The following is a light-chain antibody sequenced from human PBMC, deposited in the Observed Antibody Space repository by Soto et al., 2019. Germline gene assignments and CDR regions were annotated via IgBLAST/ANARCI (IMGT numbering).Light chain of an antibody. CDR3: QQTYVAPVT. Sequence: DIQMTQSPSSLSASVGERVTITCRASQNIKSFLNWYQQKPGKAPKLLIYATSSLQSGVPARFSGGRSGTDFSLSISSLQPEDFATYCCQQTYVAPVTFGGGTKVEI. V-gene: IGKV1-39*01. J-gene: IGKJ4*01. CDR2: ATS. CDR1: QNIKSF.